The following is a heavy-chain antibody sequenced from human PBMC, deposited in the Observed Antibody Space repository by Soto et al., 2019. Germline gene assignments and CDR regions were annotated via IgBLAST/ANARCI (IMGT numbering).Heavy chain of an antibody. Sequence: QPGGSLRLSCAASGFTFSSYAMHWVRQAPGKGLEWVAVISYDGSNKYYADSVKGRFTISRDNSKNTLYLQMNSLRAEDTAVYYCTRPRNVVVPAATPHYWGQGTLVTVSS. CDR3: TRPRNVVVPAATPHY. J-gene: IGHJ4*02. D-gene: IGHD2-2*01. V-gene: IGHV3-30-3*01. CDR1: GFTFSSYA. CDR2: ISYDGSNK.